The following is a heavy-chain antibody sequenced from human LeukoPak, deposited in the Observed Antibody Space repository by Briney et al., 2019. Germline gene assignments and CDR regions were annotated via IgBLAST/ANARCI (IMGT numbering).Heavy chain of an antibody. V-gene: IGHV1-69*13. CDR3: ARSESVPWSGSYGSSHAFDI. CDR1: GGTFSSYA. D-gene: IGHD1-26*01. CDR2: IIPIFGTA. J-gene: IGHJ3*02. Sequence: ASVKVSCKASGGTFSSYAISWVRQAPGQGLEWMGGIIPIFGTANYAQKFQGRVTITADGSTSTAYMELSSLRSEDTAVYYCARSESVPWSGSYGSSHAFDIWGQGTMVTVSS.